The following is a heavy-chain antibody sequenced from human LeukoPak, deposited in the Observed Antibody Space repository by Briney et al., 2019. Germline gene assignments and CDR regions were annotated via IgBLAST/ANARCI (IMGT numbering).Heavy chain of an antibody. Sequence: SGGSLRLSCAASGFTFSSYAMSWVRQAPGKGLEWVSYISSRSSTIYYADSVKGRFTISRDNATNSLYLQMNSLRDEDTAVYYCARGGFRAYYFDYWGQGTLVTVSS. D-gene: IGHD3-10*01. CDR2: ISSRSSTI. V-gene: IGHV3-48*02. CDR3: ARGGFRAYYFDY. J-gene: IGHJ4*02. CDR1: GFTFSSYA.